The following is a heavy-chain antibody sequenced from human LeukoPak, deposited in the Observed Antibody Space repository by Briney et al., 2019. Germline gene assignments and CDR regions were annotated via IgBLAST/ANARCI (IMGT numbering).Heavy chain of an antibody. CDR3: ARVGSSSSHYYHYYGMDV. V-gene: IGHV1-69*13. Sequence: SVKVPCKASGYTFTDYYMHWVRQAPGQGLEWMGGIIPIFGTANYAQKFQGRVTITADESTSTAYMELSSLRSEDTAVYYCARVGSSSSHYYHYYGMDVWGQGTTVTVSS. CDR1: GYTFTDYY. CDR2: IIPIFGTA. D-gene: IGHD6-6*01. J-gene: IGHJ6*02.